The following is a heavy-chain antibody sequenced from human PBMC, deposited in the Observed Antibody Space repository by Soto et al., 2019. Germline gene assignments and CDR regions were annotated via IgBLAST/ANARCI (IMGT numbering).Heavy chain of an antibody. CDR1: GGSINYYY. D-gene: IGHD3-22*01. Sequence: PSETLSLTCTVSGGSINYYYWSWIRKPPGKGLERIGYISYSGSTDYNPSLKSRVTISVDTSKNQFSLKLSSVNAADTAVNYCACSLPYYSRSGPFYRAQGTLVTVSS. CDR3: ACSLPYYSRSGPFY. CDR2: ISYSGST. V-gene: IGHV4-59*08. J-gene: IGHJ4*02.